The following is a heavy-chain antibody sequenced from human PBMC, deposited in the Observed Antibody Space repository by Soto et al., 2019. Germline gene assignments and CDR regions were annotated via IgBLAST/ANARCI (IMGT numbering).Heavy chain of an antibody. CDR1: GGSISSYY. Sequence: QVQLQESGPGLVKPSETLSLTCTVSGGSISSYYWSWIRQPPGKGLEWIGYIYNSGSTNYNPSLKCRVTISVDMSKNQFSLKLNSVTAADTAVYYCARHESSGWYYFDYWGQGTLVTVSS. CDR3: ARHESSGWYYFDY. J-gene: IGHJ4*02. D-gene: IGHD6-19*01. CDR2: IYNSGST. V-gene: IGHV4-59*08.